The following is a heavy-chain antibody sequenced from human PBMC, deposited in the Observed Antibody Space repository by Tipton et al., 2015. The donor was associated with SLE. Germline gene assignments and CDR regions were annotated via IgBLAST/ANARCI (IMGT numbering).Heavy chain of an antibody. V-gene: IGHV4-34*01. CDR2: INHSGSV. J-gene: IGHJ5*02. CDR3: ARMRGGYNAHH. D-gene: IGHD5-24*01. CDR1: GGSFSGYY. Sequence: TLSLTCAVYGGSFSGYYWSWIRQPPGKGLEWIGEINHSGSVNYAPPLKSRVTVSVDSSKNQFSLKVKSVTTADTAVYYCARMRGGYNAHHWGQGILVTVSS.